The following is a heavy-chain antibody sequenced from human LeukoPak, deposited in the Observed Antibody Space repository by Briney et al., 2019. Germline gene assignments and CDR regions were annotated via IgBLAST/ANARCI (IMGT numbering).Heavy chain of an antibody. CDR3: ATHLRITGTTGDY. CDR1: GFTFDDYG. J-gene: IGHJ4*02. Sequence: GGSLRLSCAASGFTFDDYGMSWVRQAPGKGVEWVSGMNWYGGSTVYADSVKGRFTISRDNAKNSLYLQMNSLRAEDTALYYCATHLRITGTTGDYWGQGTLVTVSS. CDR2: MNWYGGST. V-gene: IGHV3-20*04. D-gene: IGHD1-20*01.